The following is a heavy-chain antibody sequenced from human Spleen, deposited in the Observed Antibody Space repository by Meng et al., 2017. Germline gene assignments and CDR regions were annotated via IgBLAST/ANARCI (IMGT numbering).Heavy chain of an antibody. CDR2: IYWDDDK. Sequence: QIILKESGPTLVKPTQTLTLTCTFSGFSLRTSGVGVGWIRQPPGKALEWLALIYWDDDKRYSPSLRSRLTITKDNSKNQVVLTMTNMDPVDTATYYCAHRAVAGSFEYFQHWGQGTLVTVSS. CDR3: AHRAVAGSFEYFQH. J-gene: IGHJ1*01. V-gene: IGHV2-5*02. D-gene: IGHD6-19*01. CDR1: GFSLRTSGVG.